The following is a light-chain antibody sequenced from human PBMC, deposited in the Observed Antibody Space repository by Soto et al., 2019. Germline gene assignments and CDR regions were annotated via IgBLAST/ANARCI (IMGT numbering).Light chain of an antibody. V-gene: IGLV1-40*01. CDR2: GNT. J-gene: IGLJ2*01. CDR3: QSYESSLSGGI. Sequence: QSVLTQPPSMSGAPGQGVTISCTGSSSNIGAGYDVHWYQQVPGTAPKLLIYGNTNRPSGVPDRFSASKSGTSASLAISGLQAEDEADYYGQSYESSLSGGIFGGGTKVTVL. CDR1: SSNIGAGYD.